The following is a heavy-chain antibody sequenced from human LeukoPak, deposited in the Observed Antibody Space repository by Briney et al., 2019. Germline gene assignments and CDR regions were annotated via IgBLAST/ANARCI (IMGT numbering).Heavy chain of an antibody. D-gene: IGHD6-19*01. CDR2: INHSGST. Sequence: SETLSLTCAVYGGSFSGYYRSWIRQPPGKGLEWIGEINHSGSTNYNPSLKSRVTISVDTSKNQFSLKLSSVTAADTAVYYCARAGGSGWYRYWGQGTLVTVSS. V-gene: IGHV4-34*01. J-gene: IGHJ4*02. CDR3: ARAGGSGWYRY. CDR1: GGSFSGYY.